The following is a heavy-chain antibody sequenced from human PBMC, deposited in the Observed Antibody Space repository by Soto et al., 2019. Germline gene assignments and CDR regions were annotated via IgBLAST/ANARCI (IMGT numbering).Heavy chain of an antibody. D-gene: IGHD6-19*01. CDR1: GFSFSSYA. V-gene: IGHV3-23*01. CDR3: AKDADQWLLYFHH. CDR2: ISGSGTGT. J-gene: IGHJ1*01. Sequence: GSLRLSCAASGFSFSSYAMSWVRQAPGKGLEWVSAISGSGTGTYYADSVKGRFTISRDNSKNTLYLQMISLRAEDTAVYYCAKDADQWLLYFHHWGQGTLVTVSS.